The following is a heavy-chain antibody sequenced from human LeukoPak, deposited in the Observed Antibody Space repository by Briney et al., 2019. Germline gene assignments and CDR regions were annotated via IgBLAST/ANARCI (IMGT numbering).Heavy chain of an antibody. Sequence: GGSLRLSCAASGFTFSSYAMTWVRQAPGKGLEWVSAITDSTYFADSVKGRFTIFRDSSKNTVYLQVNSLRAEDTAVYYCARYCSGGRCYSGLDPWGQGALVTVSS. V-gene: IGHV3-23*01. CDR1: GFTFSSYA. J-gene: IGHJ5*02. CDR2: ITDST. D-gene: IGHD2-15*01. CDR3: ARYCSGGRCYSGLDP.